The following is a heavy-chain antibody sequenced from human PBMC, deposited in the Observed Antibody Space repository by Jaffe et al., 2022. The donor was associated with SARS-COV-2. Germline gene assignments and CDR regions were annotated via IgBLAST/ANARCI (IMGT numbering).Heavy chain of an antibody. CDR2: IYYSGST. V-gene: IGHV4-59*01. Sequence: QVQLQESGPGLVKPSETLSLTCTVSGGSISSYYWSWIRQPPGKGLEWIGYIYYSGSTNYNPSLKSRVTISVDTSKNQFSLKLSSVTAADTAVYYCAREVVTLVPPGYFDYWGQGTLVTVSS. CDR3: AREVVTLVPPGYFDY. D-gene: IGHD2-8*02. J-gene: IGHJ4*02. CDR1: GGSISSYY.